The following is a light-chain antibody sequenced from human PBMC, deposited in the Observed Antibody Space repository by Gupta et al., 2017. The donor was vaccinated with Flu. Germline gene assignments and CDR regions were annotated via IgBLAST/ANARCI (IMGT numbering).Light chain of an antibody. V-gene: IGLV2-18*02. CDR3: GSDTSSYTFV. Sequence: QSALTQPPSVSGSPGQSVTISCTGTSSDVGTYNRVSWYQQSPGTAPKLMIYEVSNRPSGVPARFSGSKSGNTASLTISGLQGEAGADYYCGSDTSSYTFVFGTGTKVTVL. CDR2: EVS. CDR1: SSDVGTYNR. J-gene: IGLJ1*01.